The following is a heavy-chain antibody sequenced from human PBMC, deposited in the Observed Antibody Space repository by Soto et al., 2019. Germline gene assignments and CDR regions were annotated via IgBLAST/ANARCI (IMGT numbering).Heavy chain of an antibody. CDR3: AKDSPTMVRGVSPFEY. J-gene: IGHJ4*02. Sequence: GGSLRLSCAASGFTFSSYAMSWVRQAPVKGLEWVSAISGSGGSTYYADSVKGRFTISRDNSKNTLYLQMNSLRAEDTAVYYCAKDSPTMVRGVSPFEYWGQGTLVTVSS. D-gene: IGHD3-10*01. CDR2: ISGSGGST. V-gene: IGHV3-23*01. CDR1: GFTFSSYA.